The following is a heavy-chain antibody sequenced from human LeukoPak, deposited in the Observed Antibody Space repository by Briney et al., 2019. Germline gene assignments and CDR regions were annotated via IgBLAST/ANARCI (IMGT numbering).Heavy chain of an antibody. D-gene: IGHD3-10*01. Sequence: GGSLRLSCAASGFTFSSYGMHWVRQAPGKGLEWVAFIRYDGSNKYYADSVKGRFTISRDNAKNSLYLQMNSLRAEDTAVYYCAREQGMVRGVNDAFDIWGQGTMVTVSS. J-gene: IGHJ3*02. V-gene: IGHV3-30*02. CDR2: IRYDGSNK. CDR1: GFTFSSYG. CDR3: AREQGMVRGVNDAFDI.